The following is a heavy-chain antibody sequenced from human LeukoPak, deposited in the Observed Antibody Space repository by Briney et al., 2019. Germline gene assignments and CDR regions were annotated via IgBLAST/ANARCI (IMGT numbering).Heavy chain of an antibody. CDR2: ISSSSSYI. Sequence: GGSLRLSCAASGFTFSSYSMNWVRQAPGKGLEWVSSISSSSSYIYYADSVKGRFTISRDNAKNSLYLQMNSLRAEDTAVYYCARLTDLYGMDVWGQGTTVTVSS. J-gene: IGHJ6*02. CDR1: GFTFSSYS. CDR3: ARLTDLYGMDV. V-gene: IGHV3-21*04. D-gene: IGHD2-8*02.